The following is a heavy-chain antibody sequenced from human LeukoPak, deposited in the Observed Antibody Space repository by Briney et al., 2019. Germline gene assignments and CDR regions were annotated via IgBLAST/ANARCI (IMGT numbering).Heavy chain of an antibody. D-gene: IGHD2-2*01. V-gene: IGHV3-23*01. J-gene: IGHJ4*02. CDR2: ICSNDNNT. CDR3: AKATSSSCCSAPNY. CDR1: GFTFSSYA. Sequence: QPGGSLRLSCAASGFTFSSYAMNWVRQAPGKGLEWVSAICSNDNNTYYANSVKGRFTISRDNSKNTLSLQLNSLRAEDTAVYYCAKATSSSCCSAPNYWGQGTLVTVSS.